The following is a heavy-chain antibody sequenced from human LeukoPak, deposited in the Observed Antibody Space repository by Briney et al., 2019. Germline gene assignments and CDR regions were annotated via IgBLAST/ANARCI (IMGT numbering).Heavy chain of an antibody. D-gene: IGHD5-12*01. V-gene: IGHV4-38-2*01. Sequence: SETLSLTCAVSGYSISSGYYWGWIRPPPGKGLKWIGSIYHSGSTYYNPSLKSRVTISVDTSKNQFSLKLSSVTAADTAVYYCARAGGYSGYDQIFDYWGQGTLVTVSS. CDR2: IYHSGST. CDR1: GYSISSGYY. J-gene: IGHJ4*02. CDR3: ARAGGYSGYDQIFDY.